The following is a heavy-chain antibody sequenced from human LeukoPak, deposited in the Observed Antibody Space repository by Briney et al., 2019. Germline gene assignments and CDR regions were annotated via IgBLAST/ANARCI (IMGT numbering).Heavy chain of an antibody. Sequence: SETLSLTCTVSDDSITMYYWTWLRQPPGKGLEWIGYVDHTGSTKFNPSLNGRVSISRDTSNNFFSLRLRSVTAADTAVYFCARVGRWLIAFDIWGQGTMVTVSS. V-gene: IGHV4-59*01. CDR1: DDSITMYY. CDR2: VDHTGST. D-gene: IGHD5-12*01. J-gene: IGHJ3*02. CDR3: ARVGRWLIAFDI.